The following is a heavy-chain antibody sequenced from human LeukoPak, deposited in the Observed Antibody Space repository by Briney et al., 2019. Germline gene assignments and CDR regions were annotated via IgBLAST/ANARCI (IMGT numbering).Heavy chain of an antibody. V-gene: IGHV3-30*04. D-gene: IGHD5-12*01. CDR3: ARERRGYGYGTLDP. CDR2: ISDNGLRT. CDR1: GIDFNVYE. Sequence: PGGSLRLSCVASGIDFNVYEFHWVRQSPGKVLEWVALISDNGLRTEYAESLKGRFTVSRDNSKNTVDLQMNNLRVEDTAVYFCARERRGYGYGTLDPWGQGTLVTVSS. J-gene: IGHJ5*02.